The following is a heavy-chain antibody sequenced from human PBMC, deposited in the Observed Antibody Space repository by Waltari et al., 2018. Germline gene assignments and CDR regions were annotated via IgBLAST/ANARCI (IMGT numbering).Heavy chain of an antibody. CDR1: GGSISSSSYY. Sequence: LQLQESGPGLVKPSETLSLTCTVSGGSISSSSYYWGWIRQPPGQGLEWIGSIYYSGSTYYNPSLKSRVTISVDTSKNQFSLKLSSVTAADTAVYYCASRRYYDILTGFRNYYYYYGMDVWGQGTTVTVSS. V-gene: IGHV4-39*07. J-gene: IGHJ6*02. D-gene: IGHD3-9*01. CDR2: IYYSGST. CDR3: ASRRYYDILTGFRNYYYYYGMDV.